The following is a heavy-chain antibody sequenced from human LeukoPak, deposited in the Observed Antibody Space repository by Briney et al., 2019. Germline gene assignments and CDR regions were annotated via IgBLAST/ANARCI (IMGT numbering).Heavy chain of an antibody. D-gene: IGHD6-13*01. CDR1: GGSISSYY. CDR3: VREEAAAGSSFYYGMDV. CDR2: IYYSGST. J-gene: IGHJ6*02. V-gene: IGHV4-59*01. Sequence: SETLSLTCTVSGGSISSYYWSWIRQPPGKGLEWIGYIYYSGSTNYNPSLKSRVTISVDTSKNQFSLKLSSVTAADTAVYYCVREEAAAGSSFYYGMDVWGQGTTVTVSS.